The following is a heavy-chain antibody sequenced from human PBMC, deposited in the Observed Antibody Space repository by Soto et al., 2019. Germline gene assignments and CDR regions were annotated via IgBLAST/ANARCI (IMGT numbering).Heavy chain of an antibody. J-gene: IGHJ4*02. V-gene: IGHV4-38-2*02. CDR2: IYHSGST. D-gene: IGHD4-17*01. CDR1: GYSISSGYY. CDR3: ARGTTVTPRYFDY. Sequence: SETLSLTCSVSGYSISSGYYWGWIRQPPGKGLEWIGSIYHSGSTYYNPSLKSRVTISVDTSKNQFSLKLSSVTAADTAVYYCARGTTVTPRYFDYWGKGPLVTVSS.